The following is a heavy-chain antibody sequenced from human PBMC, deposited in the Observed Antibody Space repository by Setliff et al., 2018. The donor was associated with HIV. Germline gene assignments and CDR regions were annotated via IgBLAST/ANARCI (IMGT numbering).Heavy chain of an antibody. J-gene: IGHJ3*01. Sequence: GGSLRLSCAASGFTVSSDYMSWVRQAPGKGLEWLSTIYGGASTYYADSVKGRFTISRDNSKNTIFLQMNGLRGDDTAVYYCARDRVVGATLDPLDLWGQGTMVTVSS. CDR1: GFTVSSDY. CDR3: ARDRVVGATLDPLDL. D-gene: IGHD1-26*01. V-gene: IGHV3-53*01. CDR2: IYGGAST.